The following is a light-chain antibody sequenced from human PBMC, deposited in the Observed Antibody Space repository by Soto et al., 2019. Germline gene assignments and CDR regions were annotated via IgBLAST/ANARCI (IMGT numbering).Light chain of an antibody. CDR1: QSAGNF. J-gene: IGKJ5*01. CDR3: QQYVISVT. CDR2: GAS. Sequence: EIVMTQSPATLSVSPGETASLSYRASQSAGNFLAWYQQKPGQAPRLLIYGASNRATGIPERFSGSGSGTDFTLTIGRLEPQDSAMYYCQQYVISVTFGQGTRLEIK. V-gene: IGKV3-20*01.